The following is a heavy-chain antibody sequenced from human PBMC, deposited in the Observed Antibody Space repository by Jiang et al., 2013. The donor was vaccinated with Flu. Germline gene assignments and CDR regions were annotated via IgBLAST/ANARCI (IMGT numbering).Heavy chain of an antibody. CDR3: AKDREESAVAGPFDY. CDR1: GFTFSSYA. CDR2: ISGSGGSA. D-gene: IGHD6-19*01. Sequence: VQLVESGGGLVQPGGSLRLSCAASGFTFSSYAMSWVRQAPGKGLEWVSTISGSGGSAYHADSVKGRFTISRDNSKNTLYLQMNSLRAEDTAVYYCAKDREESAVAGPFDYWGQGTLVTVSS. J-gene: IGHJ4*02. V-gene: IGHV3-23*04.